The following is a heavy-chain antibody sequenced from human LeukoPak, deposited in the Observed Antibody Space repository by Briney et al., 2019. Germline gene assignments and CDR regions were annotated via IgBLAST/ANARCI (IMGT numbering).Heavy chain of an antibody. CDR3: AGVPPYYDILSFDI. CDR2: IYTSGST. V-gene: IGHV4-61*02. J-gene: IGHJ3*02. D-gene: IGHD3-9*01. CDR1: GGSISSGSYY. Sequence: SQTLSLTCTVSGGSISSGSYYWSWIRQPAGKGLEWIGRIYTSGSTNYNPSLKSRVTISVDTSKNQFSLKLSSVTAADTAVYYCAGVPPYYDILSFDIWGQGTMVTVSS.